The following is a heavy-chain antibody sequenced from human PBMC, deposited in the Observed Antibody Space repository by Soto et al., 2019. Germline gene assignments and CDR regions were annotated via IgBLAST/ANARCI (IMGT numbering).Heavy chain of an antibody. CDR3: AKDGERFLEWTIVYYYGMDV. V-gene: IGHV3-30*18. D-gene: IGHD3-3*01. Sequence: GGSLRLSCAASGFTFSSYVMHWVRQAPGKGLEWVAVISYDGSNKYYADSVKGRFTISRDNSKNTLYLQMNSLRAEDTAVYYCAKDGERFLEWTIVYYYGMDVWGQGTPVTVSS. CDR1: GFTFSSYV. CDR2: ISYDGSNK. J-gene: IGHJ6*02.